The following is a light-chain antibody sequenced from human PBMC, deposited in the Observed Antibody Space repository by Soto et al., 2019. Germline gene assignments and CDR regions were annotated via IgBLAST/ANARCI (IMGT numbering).Light chain of an antibody. CDR3: SSYTSSSALV. J-gene: IGLJ1*01. Sequence: QSALTQPASVSGSPGQSITISCTGTTSDVGRYNYVSWYQQHPGKAPKLIIYDVSNRPSGVSNRFSGSKSGNTASLTISGLQAEDEADYYCSSYTSSSALVFGTGTKVTVL. CDR2: DVS. CDR1: TSDVGRYNY. V-gene: IGLV2-14*01.